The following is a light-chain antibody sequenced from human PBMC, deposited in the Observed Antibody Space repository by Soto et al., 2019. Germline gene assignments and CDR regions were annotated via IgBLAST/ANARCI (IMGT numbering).Light chain of an antibody. Sequence: EIVLTQSPGTLSLSPGERGTLSCRASQNLGTLYLAWFQQKSGQAPRLLIYSASRRATGIPDRFTGSGSGTDFTLTINRVEPEDFAVYFCQQYAGSPRTFSQGTKVEIK. CDR3: QQYAGSPRT. V-gene: IGKV3-20*01. CDR1: QNLGTLY. CDR2: SAS. J-gene: IGKJ1*01.